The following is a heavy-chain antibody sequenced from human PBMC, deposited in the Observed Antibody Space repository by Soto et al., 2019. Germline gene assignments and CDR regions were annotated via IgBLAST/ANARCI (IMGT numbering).Heavy chain of an antibody. Sequence: SDTLSLTCSFYVLSFIGYYCSLILQPPVNWLEWIGEINHSGSTNYNPSLKSRVTISVDTSKNQFSLKLSSVTAADTAVYYCERGRDVVVVAERRHKWLEQWGKRNMVTVSS. V-gene: IGHV4-34*01. J-gene: IGHJ5*02. CDR1: VLSFIGYY. CDR2: INHSGST. CDR3: ERGRDVVVVAERRHKWLEQ. D-gene: IGHD2-15*01.